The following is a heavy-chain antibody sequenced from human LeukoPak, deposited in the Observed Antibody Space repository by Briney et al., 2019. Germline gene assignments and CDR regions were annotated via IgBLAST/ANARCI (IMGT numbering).Heavy chain of an antibody. CDR2: IKQDGSEK. V-gene: IGHV3-7*03. CDR3: ARGRSSSWEYYMDV. Sequence: PGGSLRLSCAASGFTFSSYWMSWVRQAPGKGLEWVANIKQDGSEKYYVDSVKGRFTISRDNAKNSLFLQMNSLRAEDTAVYYCARGRSSSWEYYMDVWGKGTTVTVSS. CDR1: GFTFSSYW. J-gene: IGHJ6*03. D-gene: IGHD6-13*01.